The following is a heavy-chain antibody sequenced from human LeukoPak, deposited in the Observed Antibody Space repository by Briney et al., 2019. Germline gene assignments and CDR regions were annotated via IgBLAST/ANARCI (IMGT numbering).Heavy chain of an antibody. CDR3: AKDLRDGYNLKSFDY. CDR1: GFTFSSYA. V-gene: IGHV3-23*01. J-gene: IGHJ4*02. D-gene: IGHD5-24*01. CDR2: ISGSGGST. Sequence: GASLGLSCAASGFTFSSYAMSWVRQAPRKGLEWVSGISGSGGSTYYTDSVKGRFTISRDNSKNTLYLQMNSLRAEDTAVYYCAKDLRDGYNLKSFDYWGQGTLVTVSS.